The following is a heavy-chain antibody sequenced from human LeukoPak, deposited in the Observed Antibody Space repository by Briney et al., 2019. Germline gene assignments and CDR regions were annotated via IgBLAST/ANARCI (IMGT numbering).Heavy chain of an antibody. J-gene: IGHJ4*02. D-gene: IGHD6-19*01. CDR3: ARKMAGNDY. CDR1: GGSISSYY. V-gene: IGHV4-59*08. Sequence: SETLSLTCTVSGGSISSYYWSWIRQPPGKGLEWIGYIYYSGSTNYNPSLKSRVTISVDTSKNQFSLKLSSVTAADTAVYYCARKMAGNDYWGQGTLVTVSS. CDR2: IYYSGST.